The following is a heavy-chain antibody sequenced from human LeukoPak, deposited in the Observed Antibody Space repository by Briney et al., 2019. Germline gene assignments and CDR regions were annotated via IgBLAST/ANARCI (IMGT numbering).Heavy chain of an antibody. J-gene: IGHJ4*02. CDR2: IKQDDSKK. V-gene: IGHV3-7*04. Sequence: PGGSLRLSCVASGFPFSSYWMTWVRQAPGKGLEWVANIKQDDSKKSYVDSVKGRFTISRDNAKSSLYLQMNSLRAEDTAIYYCTRVGYIDEGIDYWGQGTLVTVSS. D-gene: IGHD5-24*01. CDR3: TRVGYIDEGIDY. CDR1: GFPFSSYW.